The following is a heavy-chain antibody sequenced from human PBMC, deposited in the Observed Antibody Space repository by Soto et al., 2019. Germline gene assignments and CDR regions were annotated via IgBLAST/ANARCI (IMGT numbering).Heavy chain of an antibody. J-gene: IGHJ1*01. Sequence: GGSMRLPCRASGLASSSYWMSWLRQAPGQGLEWVANIKQDGSEKHYLDSVRGRFTISRDNAKNSLYLQMSSLRADGTAIYYCASIKHSGCPPAWGKGTQVTVAS. CDR1: GLASSSYW. D-gene: IGHD5-12*01. CDR2: IKQDGSEK. V-gene: IGHV3-7*03. CDR3: ASIKHSGCPPA.